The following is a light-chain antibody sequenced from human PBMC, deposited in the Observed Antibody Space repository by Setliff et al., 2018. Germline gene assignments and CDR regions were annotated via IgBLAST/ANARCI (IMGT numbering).Light chain of an antibody. Sequence: ALTQPASVSGSPGQSITISCTGTSSDVGSYNLVSWYQQHPGKAPKLMIYEGSKRPSGVSNRFSGSKSGNTASLTISGLQAEDEADYYCCSYAGSSTYVFGTGTKVTVL. CDR1: SSDVGSYNL. V-gene: IGLV2-23*01. CDR3: CSYAGSSTYV. J-gene: IGLJ1*01. CDR2: EGS.